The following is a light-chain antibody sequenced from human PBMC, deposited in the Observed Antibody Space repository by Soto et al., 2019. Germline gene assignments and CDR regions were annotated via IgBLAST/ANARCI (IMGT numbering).Light chain of an antibody. CDR3: QQFSRPPFFP. V-gene: IGKV4-1*01. CDR2: WAS. CDR1: QSVFKGSNNKDC. J-gene: IGKJ2*01. Sequence: DIVMTQSPDSLAVSLGERATINCKSSQSVFKGSNNKDCLAWYQQKPGQPPKLLLYWASTRESGVPDRFSGSVSGTVFALTISSLQAEDVAIYYCQQFSRPPFFPFGQGTKVEIK.